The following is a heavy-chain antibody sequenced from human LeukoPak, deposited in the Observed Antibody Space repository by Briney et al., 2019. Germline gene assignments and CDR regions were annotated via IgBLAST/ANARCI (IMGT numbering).Heavy chain of an antibody. Sequence: SETLFLTCTVSGGSISSYYWSWIRQPPGKGLEWIGYIYYSGSTNYNPSLKSRVTISVDTSKNQFSLKLSSVTAADTAVYYCAREVPNYDSSGYQGHDAFDIWGQGRMVSVSS. V-gene: IGHV4-59*01. D-gene: IGHD3-22*01. CDR1: GGSISSYY. CDR3: AREVPNYDSSGYQGHDAFDI. J-gene: IGHJ3*02. CDR2: IYYSGST.